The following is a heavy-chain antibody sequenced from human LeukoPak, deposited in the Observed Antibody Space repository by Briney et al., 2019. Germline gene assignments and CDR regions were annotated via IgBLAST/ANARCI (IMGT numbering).Heavy chain of an antibody. J-gene: IGHJ3*02. CDR3: ARGSTIFGVVVDAFDI. Sequence: ASVKVSCKASGGTFSSYAISWVRQAPGQGLEWMGGIIPIFGTANYAQKFQGRVTITADESTSTAYMELSSLRSEDTAVYYCARGSTIFGVVVDAFDIWGQGTMVTVSS. CDR1: GGTFSSYA. V-gene: IGHV1-69*01. D-gene: IGHD3-3*01. CDR2: IIPIFGTA.